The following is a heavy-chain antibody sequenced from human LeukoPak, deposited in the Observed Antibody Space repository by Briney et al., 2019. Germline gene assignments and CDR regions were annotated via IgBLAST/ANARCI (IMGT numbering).Heavy chain of an antibody. CDR3: ARGHLITIFGVDRPLDY. D-gene: IGHD3-3*01. Sequence: GASVKVSCKASGYTFTSYGISWVRQAPGQGLEWMGWISAYNGNTNYAQKLQGRVTMTTDTSTSTAYMELRSLRSDDTAVYYCARGHLITIFGVDRPLDYWGQGTLVTVSS. V-gene: IGHV1-18*01. CDR2: ISAYNGNT. CDR1: GYTFTSYG. J-gene: IGHJ4*02.